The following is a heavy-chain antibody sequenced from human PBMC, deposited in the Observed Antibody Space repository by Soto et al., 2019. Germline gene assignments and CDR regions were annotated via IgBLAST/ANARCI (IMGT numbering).Heavy chain of an antibody. CDR1: GFTFSSYS. CDR3: ARDRHDYGDYRAWFDP. Sequence: EVQLVESGGGLVKPGGSLRLSCAASGFTFSSYSMNWVRQAPGKGLEWVSSISSSSSYIYYADSVKGRFTISRDNAKNSLYLQMNSLRAEDTAVYDCARDRHDYGDYRAWFDPWGQGTLVTVSS. D-gene: IGHD4-17*01. V-gene: IGHV3-21*01. CDR2: ISSSSSYI. J-gene: IGHJ5*02.